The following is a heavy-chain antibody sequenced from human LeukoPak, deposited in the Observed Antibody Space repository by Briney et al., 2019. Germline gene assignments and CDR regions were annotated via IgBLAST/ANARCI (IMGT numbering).Heavy chain of an antibody. CDR3: AKDLSDYDRAYFDY. Sequence: GSLRLSCAASGFTFSSYGMQWVRQAPGKGLEWVAVISYDGSNKYYADSVKGRFTISRDNSKNTLDLQMNSLRAEDTAVYYCAKDLSDYDRAYFDYWGQGTLVTVSS. D-gene: IGHD3-16*01. CDR1: GFTFSSYG. J-gene: IGHJ4*02. V-gene: IGHV3-30*18. CDR2: ISYDGSNK.